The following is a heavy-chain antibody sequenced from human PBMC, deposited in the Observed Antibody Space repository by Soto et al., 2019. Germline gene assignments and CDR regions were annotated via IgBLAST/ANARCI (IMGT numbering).Heavy chain of an antibody. J-gene: IGHJ6*02. V-gene: IGHV1-69*13. CDR2: IIPIFGTA. CDR1: GGTFSSYA. D-gene: IGHD3-10*01. Sequence: SVKASCKASGGTFSSYAISWVRQAPGQGLEWMGGIIPIFGTANYAQKFQGRVTITADESTSTAYMELSSLRSEDTAVYYCARDGSGSYHYYYYGMDVWGQGTTVTVSS. CDR3: ARDGSGSYHYYYYGMDV.